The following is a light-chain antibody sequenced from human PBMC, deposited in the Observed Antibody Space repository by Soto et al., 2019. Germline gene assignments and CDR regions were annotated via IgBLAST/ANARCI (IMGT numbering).Light chain of an antibody. V-gene: IGKV1-39*01. CDR3: QQSYSTPYT. CDR1: QSIINY. CDR2: AAS. J-gene: IGKJ2*01. Sequence: DIQMTQSPSSLSASVGDRVTITCRASQSIINYLNWYQQKPGKAPKLLIYAASSLQSGVPSRFSGSGYGTDFTLTISSLQPEDFATYYCQQSYSTPYTFGQGTKLEI.